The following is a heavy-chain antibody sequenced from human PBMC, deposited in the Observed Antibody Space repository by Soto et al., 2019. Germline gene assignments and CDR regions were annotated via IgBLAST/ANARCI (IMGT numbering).Heavy chain of an antibody. V-gene: IGHV3-23*01. D-gene: IGHD2-2*01. CDR3: ATVHSTSRSFDY. Sequence: EVQLLESGGSLVQPGGSLRLSCAASGFTFSMSAMSWVRQAPGKGLEWVSTTGLNGRTTYYADSVKGRFTVSRDNSKNTLHLQMNSLRAEDTAVYYCATVHSTSRSFDYWGQGTLVTVSS. J-gene: IGHJ4*02. CDR1: GFTFSMSA. CDR2: TGLNGRTT.